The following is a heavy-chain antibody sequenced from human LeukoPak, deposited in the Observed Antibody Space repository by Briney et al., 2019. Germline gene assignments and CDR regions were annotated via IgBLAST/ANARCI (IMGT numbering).Heavy chain of an antibody. CDR3: ARGLQENLAWLTAFSAFDI. CDR2: ISAYNGNT. CDR1: GYTFTSYG. V-gene: IGHV1-18*01. D-gene: IGHD6-19*01. J-gene: IGHJ3*02. Sequence: ASVKVSCKTSGYTFTSYGISWVRQAPGQGLEWMGWISAYNGNTNYAQKVQGRVTMTTDTSTSTPYMELRSLRSDDTAVYYCARGLQENLAWLTAFSAFDIWGQGTMVTVSS.